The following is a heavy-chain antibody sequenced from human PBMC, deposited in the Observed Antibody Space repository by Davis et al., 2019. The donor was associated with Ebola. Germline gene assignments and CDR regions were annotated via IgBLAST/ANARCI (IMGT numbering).Heavy chain of an antibody. CDR2: TNEDGSTT. CDR1: GFTFNTYW. V-gene: IGHV3-74*01. J-gene: IGHJ6*02. CDR3: ASPEVGVPAHYYYYGMDV. D-gene: IGHD2-2*01. Sequence: GESLKIPCAASGFTFNTYWMHWVRQAPGRGLVWVSRTNEDGSTTNYADSVKGRFTISRDNAKNTLYLQMNSLRAEDTAVYYCASPEVGVPAHYYYYGMDVWGQGTTVTVSS.